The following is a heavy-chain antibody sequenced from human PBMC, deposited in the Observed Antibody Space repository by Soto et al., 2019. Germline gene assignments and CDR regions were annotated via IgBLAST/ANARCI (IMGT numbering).Heavy chain of an antibody. V-gene: IGHV3-9*01. CDR3: VPSRPYDSSVFSGFHSGMAG. D-gene: IGHD3-22*01. J-gene: IGHJ6*02. CDR1: GFTCDDYA. CDR2: LSWNGVTI. Sequence: EVQLGETGGGLVQPGRSLRLSCAASGFTCDDYAMHWVRQVPGKGLQWVSGLSWNGVTIGYAASVKGRVPISQDNAKKSLYPQISAVRPDHTPLYYCVPSRPYDSSVFSGFHSGMAGWGLGTTVTVS.